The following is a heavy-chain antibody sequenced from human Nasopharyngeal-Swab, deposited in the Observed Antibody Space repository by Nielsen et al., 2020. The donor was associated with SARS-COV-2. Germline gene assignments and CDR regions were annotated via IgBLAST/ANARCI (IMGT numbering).Heavy chain of an antibody. Sequence: GESLKISCAASGFTFSSYWMSWVRQAPGKRLEWVANIKQDGSEKYYVDSVKGRFTISRDNAKNSLYLQMNSLRAEDTAVYYCARAPKRGSSGYQVVYWGQGTLVTVSS. J-gene: IGHJ4*02. D-gene: IGHD3-22*01. CDR2: IKQDGSEK. CDR1: GFTFSSYW. CDR3: ARAPKRGSSGYQVVY. V-gene: IGHV3-7*03.